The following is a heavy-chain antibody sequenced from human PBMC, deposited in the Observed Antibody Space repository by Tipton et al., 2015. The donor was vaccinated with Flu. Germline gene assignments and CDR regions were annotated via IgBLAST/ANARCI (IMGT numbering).Heavy chain of an antibody. V-gene: IGHV4-59*01. D-gene: IGHD2-2*01. Sequence: TLSLTCTVSGGSIRGYVWTWIRQPPGRGLEWMGYIYDTGSTYYNPSLKGRVIMSVDTSKNQLSLKMRSVTAADTAIYYCAKDKTGLAGSFQYQFDSWGQGALVVVSS. CDR3: AKDKTGLAGSFQYQFDS. CDR1: GGSIRGYV. J-gene: IGHJ4*02. CDR2: IYDTGST.